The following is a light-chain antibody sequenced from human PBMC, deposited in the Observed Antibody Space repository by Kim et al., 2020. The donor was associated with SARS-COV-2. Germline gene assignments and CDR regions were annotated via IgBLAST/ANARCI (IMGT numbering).Light chain of an antibody. CDR3: SSYTSSSTLVL. J-gene: IGLJ2*01. Sequence: QSITISSTGTSSDVGCYNYVSWYQQHPGKAPKLMIYDVTNRPSGVSNRFSGSKSGNTASLTISGLQAEDEADYYCSSYTSSSTLVLFGGGTQLTVL. CDR1: SSDVGCYNY. CDR2: DVT. V-gene: IGLV2-14*03.